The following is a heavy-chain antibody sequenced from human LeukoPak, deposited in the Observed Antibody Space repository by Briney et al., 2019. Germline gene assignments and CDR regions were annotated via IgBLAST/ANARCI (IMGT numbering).Heavy chain of an antibody. J-gene: IGHJ4*02. V-gene: IGHV1-2*02. CDR3: ARDMTTVKGTDY. Sequence: ASVKVSCKASGYTVTGYYMHWVRQAPGQGLEWMGWINPNSGGTNYAQKFQGRVTMTRDTSISTAYMELSRLRSDDTAVYYCARDMTTVKGTDYWGQGTLVTVSS. CDR1: GYTVTGYY. D-gene: IGHD4-17*01. CDR2: INPNSGGT.